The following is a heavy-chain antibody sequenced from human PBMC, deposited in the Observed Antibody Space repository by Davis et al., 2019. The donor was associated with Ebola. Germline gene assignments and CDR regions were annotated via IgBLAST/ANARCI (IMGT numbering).Heavy chain of an antibody. CDR2: IYYSGST. D-gene: IGHD6-19*01. J-gene: IGHJ4*02. Sequence: LETLSLTCTVSGGSIIRNYWSWIRQPPGKGLEWIGYIYYSGSTNYNPSLKSRVTISVDTSKNQFSLKLSSVTAADTAVYYCARDRQWLVPGDFDYWGQGTLVTVSS. CDR1: GGSIIRNY. V-gene: IGHV4-59*12. CDR3: ARDRQWLVPGDFDY.